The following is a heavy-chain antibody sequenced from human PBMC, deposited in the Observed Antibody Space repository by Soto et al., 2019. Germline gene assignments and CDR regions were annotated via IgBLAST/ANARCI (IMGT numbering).Heavy chain of an antibody. D-gene: IGHD1-1*01. CDR3: ARVPLNWNDDYYGMDV. CDR2: INPSGGST. V-gene: IGHV1-46*01. Sequence: ASVKVSCKASGGTFSSYTISWVRQAPGQGLEWMGIINPSGGSTSYAQKFQGRVTMTRDTSTSTVYMELSSLRSEDTAVYYCARVPLNWNDDYYGMDVWGQGTTVTVSS. CDR1: GGTFSSYT. J-gene: IGHJ6*02.